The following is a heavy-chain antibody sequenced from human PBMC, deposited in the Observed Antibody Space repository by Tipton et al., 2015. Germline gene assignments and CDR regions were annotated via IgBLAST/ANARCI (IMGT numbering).Heavy chain of an antibody. Sequence: SLRLSCAASGFSFSDFSMNWVRQSPGKGLEWVSYISQYSTAFYYADSVKGRFTISRDNADGTVSLQMNSLRDDDTAVYYCARGFSSRSGTYAHCWGQRVLVAVSS. J-gene: IGHJ4*02. CDR1: GFSFSDFS. CDR3: ARGFSSRSGTYAHC. V-gene: IGHV3-48*02. D-gene: IGHD3-10*01. CDR2: ISQYSTAF.